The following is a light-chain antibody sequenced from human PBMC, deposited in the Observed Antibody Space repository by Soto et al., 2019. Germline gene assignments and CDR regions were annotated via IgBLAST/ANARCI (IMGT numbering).Light chain of an antibody. Sequence: EIVLTQSPATLSLSPGERATLSCRASQSVSSYLAWYQQKPGQAPRLLIYDASTRATAITPSFSGSGSGTDFTLTISSLVPEDFAVYYCQQRSNCPPYTFGQGTKLEIK. CDR1: QSVSSY. J-gene: IGKJ2*01. CDR3: QQRSNCPPYT. V-gene: IGKV3-11*01. CDR2: DAS.